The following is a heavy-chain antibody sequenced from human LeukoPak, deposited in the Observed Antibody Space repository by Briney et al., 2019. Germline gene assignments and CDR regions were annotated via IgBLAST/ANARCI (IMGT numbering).Heavy chain of an antibody. J-gene: IGHJ4*02. CDR2: VSSSGTS. CDR3: ARHTTYEGVLTGSPGFYFDF. D-gene: IGHD3-9*01. CDR1: RGSITSSSHN. Sequence: PSETLSLTCTASRGSITSSSHNRGWIRQPPGKGPEWIGSVSSSGTSNHSPSLKSRLTLSIDTSKSQFSLNLRSVTAADTAIYYCARHTTYEGVLTGSPGFYFDFWGQGSLVTV. V-gene: IGHV4-39*01.